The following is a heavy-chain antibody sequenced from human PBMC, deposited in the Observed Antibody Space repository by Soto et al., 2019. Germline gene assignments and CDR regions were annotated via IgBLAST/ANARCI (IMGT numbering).Heavy chain of an antibody. CDR1: GGSISSGGYY. CDR2: IYYSGST. CDR3: ARDTHYYDSSGYYCGWFDP. Sequence: QVQLQESGPGLVKPSQTLSLTCTVSGGSISSGGYYWSWIRQHPGKALEWIGYIYYSGSTYYNPSLKSLVTLSVDTSKNQFSMKLSSVDAADTAVYYGARDTHYYDSSGYYCGWFDPWGQGTLVTVFS. D-gene: IGHD3-22*01. V-gene: IGHV4-31*01. J-gene: IGHJ5*02.